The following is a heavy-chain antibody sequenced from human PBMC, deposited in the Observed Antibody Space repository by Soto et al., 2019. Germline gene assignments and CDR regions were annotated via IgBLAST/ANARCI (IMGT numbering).Heavy chain of an antibody. D-gene: IGHD1-26*01. J-gene: IGHJ3*02. CDR2: IVVGSGNT. Sequence: SVQVSCKASGFTFTSSAVQWVRQARGQRLEWIGWIVVGSGNTNYAQKFQERVTITRDMSTSTAYMELSSLRSEDTAVYYCAADRPREPHAFDIWGQGTMVTVSS. CDR1: GFTFTSSA. CDR3: AADRPREPHAFDI. V-gene: IGHV1-58*01.